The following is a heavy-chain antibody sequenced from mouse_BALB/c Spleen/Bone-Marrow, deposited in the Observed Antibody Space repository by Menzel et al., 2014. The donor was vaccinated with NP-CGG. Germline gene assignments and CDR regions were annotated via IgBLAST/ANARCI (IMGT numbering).Heavy chain of an antibody. CDR3: ARGGYDVGTFAY. CDR1: GYSFTGYN. D-gene: IGHD2-14*01. CDR2: IDPYNGDT. Sequence: SRPELEKPGASVKISCKASGYSFTGYNMNWVKQTNGKSLEWIGNIDPYNGDTRYSQKFKGKATLTVDKSSSTSYMQLKSLTSEDSAVYYCARGGYDVGTFAYWGQGTLVTVSA. J-gene: IGHJ3*01. V-gene: IGHV1S135*01.